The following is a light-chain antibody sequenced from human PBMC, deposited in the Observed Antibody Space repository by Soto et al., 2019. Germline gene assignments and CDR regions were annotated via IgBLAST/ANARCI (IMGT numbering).Light chain of an antibody. V-gene: IGKV1-5*01. CDR3: QQYNNYKLT. CDR2: DAS. CDR1: QRINSW. Sequence: EIQMTQSPATLSASVGDRVTITCRASQRINSWLAWYQQKPGKAPKLLIYDASSLESGVPSRFSGSGSGTEFPLTISSLQPDDFATYYCQQYNNYKLTFGGGTKVEI. J-gene: IGKJ4*01.